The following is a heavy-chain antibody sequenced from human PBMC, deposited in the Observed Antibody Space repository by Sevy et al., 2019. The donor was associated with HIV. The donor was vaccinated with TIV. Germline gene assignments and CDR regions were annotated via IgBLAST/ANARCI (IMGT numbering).Heavy chain of an antibody. J-gene: IGHJ4*02. CDR1: GFTFSSYA. CDR3: ARDLQQWLVRGNYFDY. Sequence: GGSLRLSCAASGFTFSSYAMHWVRQAPGKGLEWVAVISYDGSNKYYADSVKGRFTISRDNSKNTLYLQMNSLRAEDMAVYYCARDLQQWLVRGNYFDYWGQGTLVTVSS. D-gene: IGHD6-19*01. V-gene: IGHV3-30-3*01. CDR2: ISYDGSNK.